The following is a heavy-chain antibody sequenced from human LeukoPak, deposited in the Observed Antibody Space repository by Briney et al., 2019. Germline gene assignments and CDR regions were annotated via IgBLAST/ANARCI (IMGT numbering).Heavy chain of an antibody. D-gene: IGHD2-15*01. CDR3: AKDDEVVAPFDY. CDR1: GFTFSGYA. J-gene: IGHJ4*02. CDR2: ISSSSGTV. Sequence: GGSLRLSCTASGFTFSGYAMNWVRQAPGKGLDWVSYISSSSGTVYYADSVKGRFTISRDNANNSLYLQMNSLRAEDTAVYYCAKDDEVVAPFDYWGQGTLVTVSS. V-gene: IGHV3-48*01.